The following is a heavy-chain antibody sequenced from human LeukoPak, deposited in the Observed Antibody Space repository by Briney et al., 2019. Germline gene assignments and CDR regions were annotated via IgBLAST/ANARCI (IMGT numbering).Heavy chain of an antibody. CDR1: GYTFTSYY. J-gene: IGHJ4*02. Sequence: GASVKVSCKASGYTFTSYYMHWVRQAPGQGLEWMGIINPSGGSTSYAQKFQGRVTMTRDTSTSTVYMELSSLRSDDTAVYYCAREGVGEYFDYWGQGTLVTVSS. CDR3: AREGVGEYFDY. D-gene: IGHD3-10*01. CDR2: INPSGGST. V-gene: IGHV1-46*01.